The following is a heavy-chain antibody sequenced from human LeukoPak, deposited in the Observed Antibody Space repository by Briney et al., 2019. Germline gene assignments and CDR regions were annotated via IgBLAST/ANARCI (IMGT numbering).Heavy chain of an antibody. Sequence: GGSLRLSCAASGFTFSSYSMNWVRQAPGKGLEWVSSISSSSSYIYYADSVKGRFTISRDNAKNSLYLQMNSLRAEDTAVYYCAREDPGIAEFDPWGQGTTVTVSS. J-gene: IGHJ6*02. CDR1: GFTFSSYS. CDR3: AREDPGIAEFDP. V-gene: IGHV3-21*01. D-gene: IGHD6-13*01. CDR2: ISSSSSYI.